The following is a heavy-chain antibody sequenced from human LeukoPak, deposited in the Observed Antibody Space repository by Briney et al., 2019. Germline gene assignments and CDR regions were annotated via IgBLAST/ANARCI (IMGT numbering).Heavy chain of an antibody. Sequence: GGSLRLSCAASGFTFSSYGMHWVRQAPGRGLEWVAVISYDGSNKYYADSVKGRFTISRDNSKNTLYLQMNSLRAEDTAVYYCAKVSQWFGELSCPDYWGQGTLVTVSS. D-gene: IGHD3-10*01. J-gene: IGHJ4*02. CDR1: GFTFSSYG. V-gene: IGHV3-30*18. CDR2: ISYDGSNK. CDR3: AKVSQWFGELSCPDY.